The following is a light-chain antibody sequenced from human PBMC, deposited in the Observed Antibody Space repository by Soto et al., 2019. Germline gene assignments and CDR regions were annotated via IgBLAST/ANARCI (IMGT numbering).Light chain of an antibody. V-gene: IGKV1-39*01. CDR2: GAS. CDR3: QQSLSTLLT. CDR1: QSISGY. J-gene: IGKJ4*01. Sequence: IRMTQSPSSLSASTGDRVTITCRASQSISGYLNWYQQKPGKAPKVLISGASTLHNGVPSRFSGRGSGTDFTLTISSLQPEDVATYYCQQSLSTLLTFGGGTKVDIK.